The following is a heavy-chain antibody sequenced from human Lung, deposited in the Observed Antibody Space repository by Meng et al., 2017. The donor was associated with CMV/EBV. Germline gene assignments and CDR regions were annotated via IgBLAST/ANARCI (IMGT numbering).Heavy chain of an antibody. CDR3: ARTNYGDYNWFDP. V-gene: IGHV4-31*03. CDR1: GGSISSGGFY. Sequence: GRLQRLGPGLVKPSQTLSLTCTVSGGSISSGGFYWSWIRPHPGKGLEWIGYIYYSGSTYYNPSLRSRVAISIDTSKNQFSLKLTSVTAADTAVYFCARTNYGDYNWFDPWGQGTLVTVSS. CDR2: IYYSGST. J-gene: IGHJ5*02. D-gene: IGHD4-17*01.